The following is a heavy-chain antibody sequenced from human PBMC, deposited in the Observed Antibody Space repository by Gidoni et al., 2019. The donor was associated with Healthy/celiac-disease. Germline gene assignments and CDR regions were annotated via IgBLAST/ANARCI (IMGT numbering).Heavy chain of an antibody. CDR1: GFTFSSYA. Sequence: EVQLVESGGGLVQPGGSLRLSCAASGFTFSSYAMRWVRQAPGKGLEWVSAISCSCSSTYYADSVKGRFTISRDNSKNTLYLQMNSLRAEDTAVYYCAKGGTSTVTTQNDYWGQGTLVTVSS. CDR3: AKGGTSTVTTQNDY. J-gene: IGHJ4*02. CDR2: ISCSCSST. D-gene: IGHD4-17*01. V-gene: IGHV3-23*04.